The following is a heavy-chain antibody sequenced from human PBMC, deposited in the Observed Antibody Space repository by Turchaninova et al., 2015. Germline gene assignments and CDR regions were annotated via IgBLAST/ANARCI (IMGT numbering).Heavy chain of an antibody. Sequence: VQLKDSXXGRVXPSETXSLTXGVLGYCNSSGFYWCWIRQPPGKGVEWNGNIYQREVTYYNPSLKSRITISVDTSRNQFSTRLSSVTAADTAVFYCARQLALDNAFDIWGQGTMVTVSS. CDR3: ARQLALDNAFDI. J-gene: IGHJ3*02. V-gene: IGHV4-38-2*01. CDR2: IYQREVT. CDR1: GYCNSSGFY. D-gene: IGHD1-1*01.